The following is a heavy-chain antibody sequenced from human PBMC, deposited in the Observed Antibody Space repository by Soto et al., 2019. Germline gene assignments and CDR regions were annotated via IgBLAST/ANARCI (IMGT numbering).Heavy chain of an antibody. D-gene: IGHD1-1*01. J-gene: IGHJ6*02. V-gene: IGHV1-18*01. CDR1: GYTFYSHS. CDR2: INGDYGNT. CDR3: ARCVQGDYYYGMDV. Sequence: QAQLVQSGAEVKKPGASVKVSCKASGYTFYSHSISWVRQAPGQGLEWMGRINGDYGNTQYAQKFRGRVTMAADTSTATVYMERTNLRSYATAVYYCARCVQGDYYYGMDVWGQGTTVTVSS.